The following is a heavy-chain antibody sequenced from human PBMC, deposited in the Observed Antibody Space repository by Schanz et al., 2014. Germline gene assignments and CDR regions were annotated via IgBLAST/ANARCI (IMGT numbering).Heavy chain of an antibody. CDR3: ARESPNDIVLVPGAVFDH. J-gene: IGHJ4*02. D-gene: IGHD2-2*01. CDR2: VPFDGSQK. V-gene: IGHV3-30*04. CDR1: GFTFSSYA. Sequence: QVQLVESGGGVVQPGRSLRLSCAASGFTFSSYALHWVRQAPGKGLEWVAFVPFDGSQKFYADSVKGRFTISRDNSKNTVQLQMNSLRPGDTAVYYCARESPNDIVLVPGAVFDHWGQGILVTVSS.